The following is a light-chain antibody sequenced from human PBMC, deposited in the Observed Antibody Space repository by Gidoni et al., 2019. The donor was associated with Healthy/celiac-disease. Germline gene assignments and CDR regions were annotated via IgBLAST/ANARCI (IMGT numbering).Light chain of an antibody. CDR3: QQYYSTLT. CDR1: QSVLYSSNNKNY. CDR2: WAS. J-gene: IGKJ4*01. Sequence: DIVMTQSPDSLAVSLGERATINCKSSQSVLYSSNNKNYLAWYQQKPGQPPKLLIYWASTRESGVPDRFSGGGSGTDFTLTSSSLQAEDVAVYYCQQYYSTLTFGGGTKVEIK. V-gene: IGKV4-1*01.